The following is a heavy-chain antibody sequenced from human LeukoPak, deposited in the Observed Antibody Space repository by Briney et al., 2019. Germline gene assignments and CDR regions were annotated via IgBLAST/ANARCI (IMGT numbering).Heavy chain of an antibody. CDR2: IYYSGTT. CDR1: GGSISSGGYS. D-gene: IGHD2-8*01. J-gene: IGHJ4*02. V-gene: IGHV4-61*08. Sequence: PSETLSLTCAVSGGSISSGGYSWSWIRQPPGKGLEWIGYIYYSGTTNYNPSLKSRVTISLDTSENQFSLQLSSVTAADTAVYYCARESTSGFDYWGQGTLVTVSS. CDR3: ARESTSGFDY.